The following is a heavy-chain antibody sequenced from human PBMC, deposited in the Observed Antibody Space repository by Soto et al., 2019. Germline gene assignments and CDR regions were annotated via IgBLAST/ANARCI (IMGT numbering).Heavy chain of an antibody. CDR3: ASERTLLWFGELLTGVGG. CDR2: ISYDGSNK. V-gene: IGHV3-30*03. Sequence: QVQLVESGGGVVQPGRSLRLSCAASGFTFSSYGMHWVRQAPGKGLEWVAVISYDGSNKYYADSVKGRFTISRDNSKNTLYLQMNSLRAEDTAVYYCASERTLLWFGELLTGVGGWGQGTLVTVSS. D-gene: IGHD3-10*01. J-gene: IGHJ4*02. CDR1: GFTFSSYG.